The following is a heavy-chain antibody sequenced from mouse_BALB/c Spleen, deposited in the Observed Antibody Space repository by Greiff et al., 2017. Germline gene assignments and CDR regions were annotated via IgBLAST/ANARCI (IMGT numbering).Heavy chain of an antibody. CDR3: ARTEYGNYWFAY. CDR2: IFPGTGTT. V-gene: IGHV1S132*01. J-gene: IGHJ3*01. CDR1: GYTFTSYW. Sequence: VKLQQSGAELVKPGASVKLSCKTSGYTFTSYWIQWVKQRPGQGLGWIGEIFPGTGTTYYNEKFKGKATLTIDTSSSTAYMQLSSLTSEDSAVYFCARTEYGNYWFAYWGQGTLVTVSA. D-gene: IGHD2-1*01.